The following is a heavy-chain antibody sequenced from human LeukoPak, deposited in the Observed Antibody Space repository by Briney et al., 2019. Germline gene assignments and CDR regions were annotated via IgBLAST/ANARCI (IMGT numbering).Heavy chain of an antibody. CDR2: IYYSGST. V-gene: IGHV4-30-4*01. J-gene: IGHJ4*02. CDR1: GGSISRGDYY. Sequence: TLSLTCTVSGGSISRGDYYWSWIRQPPGKGLEWIGYIYYSGSTDNNPSLKSRVTISVDTSKNQFSLKLSSVTAADTAVYYCVRGKSKFDYWGQGTLVTVSS. CDR3: VRGKSKFDY.